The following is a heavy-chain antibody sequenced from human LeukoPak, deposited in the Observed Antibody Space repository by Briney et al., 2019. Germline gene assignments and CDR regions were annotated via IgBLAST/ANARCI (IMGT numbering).Heavy chain of an antibody. CDR3: ASSIGGLRFTLRSDLHVRPNWFDP. J-gene: IGHJ5*02. V-gene: IGHV1-2*02. CDR1: GYTFTGYY. Sequence: ASVKVSCKASGYTFTGYYMHWVRQAPGQGLEWMGWINPNSGGTNYARKFQGRVTMTRDTSISTAYMELSRLRSDDTAVYYCASSIGGLRFTLRSDLHVRPNWFDPWGQGTLVTVSS. D-gene: IGHD3-10*01. CDR2: INPNSGGT.